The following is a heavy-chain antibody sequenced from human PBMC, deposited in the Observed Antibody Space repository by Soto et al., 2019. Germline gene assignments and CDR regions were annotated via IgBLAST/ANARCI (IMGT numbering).Heavy chain of an antibody. J-gene: IGHJ4*01. CDR1: GDAISTNSNY. CDR3: ARGNYPYYFDS. V-gene: IGHV4-39*01. D-gene: IGHD3-16*02. CDR2: DTDSGTT. Sequence: QLQLQESGPGLVKTSETLSLTCTVSGDAISTNSNYWGWIRQPPGKGLEGIGIDTDSGTTYDNTSLNSRVTVSVDTSKNQFFLKLNYVNVADTAVYYCARGNYPYYFDSCGHGMLVTVS.